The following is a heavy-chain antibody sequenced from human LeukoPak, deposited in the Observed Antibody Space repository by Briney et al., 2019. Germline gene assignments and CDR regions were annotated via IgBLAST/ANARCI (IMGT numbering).Heavy chain of an antibody. D-gene: IGHD3-9*01. CDR3: ARHRGIGLRYFDWLSAFDI. J-gene: IGHJ3*02. Sequence: PSETLSLTCTVSGGSISSYYWSWIRQPPGKGLEWIGYIYYSGSTNYNPSLKSRVTISVDASKNQFSLKLSSVTAADTAVYYCARHRGIGLRYFDWLSAFDIWGQGTMVTVSS. CDR2: IYYSGST. V-gene: IGHV4-59*08. CDR1: GGSISSYY.